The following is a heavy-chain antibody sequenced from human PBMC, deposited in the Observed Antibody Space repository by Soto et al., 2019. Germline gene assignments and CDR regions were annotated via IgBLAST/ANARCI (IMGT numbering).Heavy chain of an antibody. CDR2: INTNTGEI. CDR1: GYTFTGNY. V-gene: IGHV1-2*02. Sequence: GASVKVSCKASGYTFTGNYMNWMRQAPGQGLEWMGWINTNTGEIKYAQKYQARVTMTRDTSISTAYMALSRLTFDDTAVYFCARGRKQRWSHYSFDYSGQTPLVTVSS. D-gene: IGHD2-8*01. CDR3: ARGRKQRWSHYSFDY. J-gene: IGHJ4*02.